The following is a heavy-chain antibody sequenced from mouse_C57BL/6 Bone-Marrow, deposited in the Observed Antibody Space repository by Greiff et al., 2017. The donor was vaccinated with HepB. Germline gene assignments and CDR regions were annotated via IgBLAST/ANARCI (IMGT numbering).Heavy chain of an antibody. CDR1: GYTFTSYG. D-gene: IGHD1-1*01. Sequence: QVQLKESGAELARPGASVKLSCKASGYTFTSYGISWVKQRTGQGLEWIGEIYPRSGNTYYNEKFKGKATLTADKSSSTAYMELRSLTSEDSAVYFWARVDYGSSWGYWYFDVWGTGTTVTVSS. V-gene: IGHV1-81*01. J-gene: IGHJ1*03. CDR3: ARVDYGSSWGYWYFDV. CDR2: IYPRSGNT.